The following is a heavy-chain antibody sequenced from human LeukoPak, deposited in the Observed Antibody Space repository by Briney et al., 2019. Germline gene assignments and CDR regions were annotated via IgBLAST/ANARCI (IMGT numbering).Heavy chain of an antibody. J-gene: IGHJ5*02. CDR3: ARDGGYNYGNNWFDP. CDR2: ISSSSSYI. Sequence: GGSLRLSCAASGFTFSSYSMNWVRQAPGKGLEWVSSISSSSSYIYYADSVKGRFTISRDNAKNSLYLQMNSLRAEDTAVYYCARDGGYNYGNNWFDPWGQGTLVTVSS. CDR1: GFTFSSYS. D-gene: IGHD5-18*01. V-gene: IGHV3-21*01.